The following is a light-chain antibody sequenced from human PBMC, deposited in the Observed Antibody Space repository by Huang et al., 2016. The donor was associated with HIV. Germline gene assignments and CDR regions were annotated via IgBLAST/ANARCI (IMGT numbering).Light chain of an antibody. CDR2: KIS. J-gene: IGKJ2*01. Sequence: DIVMTQTPLSSPVTLGQPASLSCRSSQSLFHRVGNTPLSWLQQRPGQPPRLLIYKISNRFSWVPDRFSGSGAGTNFTLTISRVEVGDIGIYYCMQAAQFPYTFGQGTKLEIE. CDR3: MQAAQFPYT. CDR1: QSLFHRVGNTP. V-gene: IGKV2-24*01.